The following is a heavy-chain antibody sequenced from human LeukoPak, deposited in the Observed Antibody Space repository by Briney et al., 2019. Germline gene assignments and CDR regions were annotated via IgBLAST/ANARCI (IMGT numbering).Heavy chain of an antibody. V-gene: IGHV3-23*01. J-gene: IGHJ4*02. CDR2: ISGSGRSV. Sequence: GGSLRLSCAASGFTFSTYPMTWVRQAPGKGLEWVSTISGSGRSVYYADSVKGRFTISRDNSSNTLYLQMNSLTVDDTAVYYCAKAPEWNFDYWGQGTLVTVSS. CDR3: AKAPEWNFDY. D-gene: IGHD2-8*01. CDR1: GFTFSTYP.